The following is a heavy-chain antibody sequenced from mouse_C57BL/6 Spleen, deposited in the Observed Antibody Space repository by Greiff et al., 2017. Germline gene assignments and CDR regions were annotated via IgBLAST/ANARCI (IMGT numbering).Heavy chain of an antibody. D-gene: IGHD4-1*01. CDR3: AREAGIYAMDY. Sequence: EVNLVESGGGLVKPGGSLKLSCAASGFTFSDYGMHWVRQAPEKGLEWVAYISSGSSTIYYADTVKGRFTISRDNAKNTLFLQMTSLRSEDAAMYYCAREAGIYAMDYWGQGTSVTVSS. J-gene: IGHJ4*01. CDR1: GFTFSDYG. CDR2: ISSGSSTI. V-gene: IGHV5-17*01.